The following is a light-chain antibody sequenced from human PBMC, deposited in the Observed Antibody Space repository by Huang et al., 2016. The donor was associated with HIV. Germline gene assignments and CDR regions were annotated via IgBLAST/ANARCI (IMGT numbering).Light chain of an antibody. CDR1: QSISSY. CDR3: QQSYSTPWT. J-gene: IGKJ1*01. V-gene: IGKV1-39*01. Sequence: DIQMTQSPSSPSASVGDRVTITCRPSQSISSYFNWYQQKPGKAPKLLIYAASSLQSGVPSRFSGSESGTDFTLTISSLQPEDFATYYCQQSYSTPWTFGQGTKVEIK. CDR2: AAS.